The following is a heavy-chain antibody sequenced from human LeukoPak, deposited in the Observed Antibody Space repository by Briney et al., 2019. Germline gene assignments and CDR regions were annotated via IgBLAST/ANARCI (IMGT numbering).Heavy chain of an antibody. J-gene: IGHJ6*02. Sequence: SETLSLTCTVSGGSISSDCWGWIRQPPGKRLEWIGYIYYSGSTNYNPSLKNRLTISVDMAKNNFSLKLSYVTAADTAVYYCAKRSMIRGAGDDYYYGMDVWGQGTTVTVSS. CDR3: AKRSMIRGAGDDYYYGMDV. CDR2: IYYSGST. CDR1: GGSISSDC. V-gene: IGHV4-59*08. D-gene: IGHD3-10*01.